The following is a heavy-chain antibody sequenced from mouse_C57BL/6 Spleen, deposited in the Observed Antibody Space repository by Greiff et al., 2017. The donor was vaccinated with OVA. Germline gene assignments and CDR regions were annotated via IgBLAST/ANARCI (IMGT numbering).Heavy chain of an antibody. Sequence: EVKLVESGGGLVKPVGSLKLSCAASGFTFSDYGMHWVRQAPEKGLEWVAYISSGSSTIYYADTVKGRFTISRDNAKNTLFLQMTSLRSEDTAMYYCAILLPFDYWGQGTTLTVSS. CDR2: ISSGSSTI. D-gene: IGHD2-10*01. V-gene: IGHV5-17*01. CDR1: GFTFSDYG. CDR3: AILLPFDY. J-gene: IGHJ2*01.